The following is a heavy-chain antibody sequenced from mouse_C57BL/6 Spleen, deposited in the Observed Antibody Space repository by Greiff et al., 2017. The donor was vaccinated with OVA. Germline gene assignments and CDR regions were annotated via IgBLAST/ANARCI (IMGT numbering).Heavy chain of an antibody. CDR3: ARHYDAMDD. J-gene: IGHJ4*01. CDR2: ISNGGGSS. V-gene: IGHV5-12*01. Sequence: EVMLVESGGGLVQPGGSLKLSCAASGFTFSDYYMYWVRQTPEKRLEWVAYISNGGGSSYYPDTVKGRFTISRDNAKNTLYLQMSRLKSEDTAMYYCARHYDAMDDWGQGTSVTVSS. CDR1: GFTFSDYY.